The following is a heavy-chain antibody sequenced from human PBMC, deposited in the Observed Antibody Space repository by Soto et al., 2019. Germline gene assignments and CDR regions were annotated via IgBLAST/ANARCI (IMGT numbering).Heavy chain of an antibody. CDR3: AKRRGAGGHFDY. CDR2: VSIGGST. V-gene: IGHV3-23*01. J-gene: IGHJ4*02. D-gene: IGHD2-15*01. CDR1: GFTFSSYA. Sequence: DVQLLESGGGLVQPEGSLRLSCAASGFTFSSYAMGCVRQGPGKGLEGVAVVSIGGSTHYADSVRGRFTISRDNSKNTLSLQMNSLTAEDTAVYFCAKRRGAGGHFDYWGQGALVTVSS.